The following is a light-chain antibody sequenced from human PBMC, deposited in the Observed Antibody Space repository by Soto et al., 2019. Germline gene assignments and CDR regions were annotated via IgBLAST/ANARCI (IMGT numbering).Light chain of an antibody. V-gene: IGKV1-39*01. J-gene: IGKJ1*01. Sequence: DIQLTQSPSSLSASVGDKVTITCRASQSIRSYLNWYQQKPGKAPTLLIFGASTLQSGVPSRFSGSGSGTDFTLTINSLQPEDFATYSCQQSYNPPWTFGQGTKGDIK. CDR2: GAS. CDR3: QQSYNPPWT. CDR1: QSIRSY.